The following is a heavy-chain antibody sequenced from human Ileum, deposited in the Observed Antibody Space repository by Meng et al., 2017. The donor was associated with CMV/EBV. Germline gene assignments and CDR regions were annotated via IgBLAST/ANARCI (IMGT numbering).Heavy chain of an antibody. D-gene: IGHD4/OR15-4a*01. CDR1: GFTFSGYA. CDR2: IKYDGSSE. V-gene: IGHV3-33*03. CDR3: AKDRHDYGGGYGGCDD. Sequence: GESLKISCAATGFTFSGYAMQWVRQAPGKGLEWVAVIKYDGSSEYYADSVKDRFTISRDNSKNTLSLQMNSLRVDDTAVYYCAKDRHDYGGGYGGCDDWGPGTLVTVSS. J-gene: IGHJ4*02.